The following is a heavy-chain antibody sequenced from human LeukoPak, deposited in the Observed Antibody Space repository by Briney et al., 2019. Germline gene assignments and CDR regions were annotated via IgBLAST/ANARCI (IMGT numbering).Heavy chain of an antibody. J-gene: IGHJ4*02. V-gene: IGHV3-9*03. D-gene: IGHD6-19*01. CDR1: GFTFDDYA. CDR2: ISWNSGSI. CDR3: AKGPIAVAGTYFDY. Sequence: PGRSLRLSCAASGFTFDDYAMHWVRQAPGKGLEWVSGISWNSGSIGYADSVKGRFTISRDNAKNSLYLQMNSLRAGDMALYYCAKGPIAVAGTYFDYWGQGTLVTVSS.